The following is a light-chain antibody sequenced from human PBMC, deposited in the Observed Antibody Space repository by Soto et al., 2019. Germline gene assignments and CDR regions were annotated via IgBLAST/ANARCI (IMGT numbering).Light chain of an antibody. V-gene: IGKV3-20*01. CDR2: GAS. CDR3: QQYGSSPST. CDR1: QSVSSNY. J-gene: IGKJ1*01. Sequence: EIVLTQPPGTLSLSPGERATLSCRASQSVSSNYITWYQQKPGQAPRRLIFGASSRATGIPDRFSGSGSGTDFTLTISRLEPEDFAVYYCQQYGSSPSTFGQGTKVDIK.